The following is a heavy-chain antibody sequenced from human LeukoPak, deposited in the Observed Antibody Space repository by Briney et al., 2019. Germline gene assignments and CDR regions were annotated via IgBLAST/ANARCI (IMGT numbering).Heavy chain of an antibody. V-gene: IGHV4-4*07. D-gene: IGHD3-22*01. CDR3: ARLKFYDSTGYSPGYYMDV. J-gene: IGHJ6*03. CDR1: GGAIISYY. Sequence: ETLSLTCSVSGGAIISYYWSWIRQPAGKGPDGIGRIYPTGNTHYNPPLTNRVTVSTDLSKKQFSMRLRSVTAADTAVYSCARLKFYDSTGYSPGYYMDVWGKGTAVTVSS. CDR2: IYPTGNT.